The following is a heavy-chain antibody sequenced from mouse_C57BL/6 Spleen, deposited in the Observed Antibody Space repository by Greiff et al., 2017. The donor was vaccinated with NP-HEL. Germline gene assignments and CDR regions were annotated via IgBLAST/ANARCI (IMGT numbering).Heavy chain of an antibody. V-gene: IGHV5-17*01. CDR3: ARADYDGYYGWYFDV. Sequence: EVKLVESGGGLVKPGGSLKLSCAASGFTFSDYGMHWVRQAPEKGLEWVAYISSCSSTIYYADTVKGRSTISRDNAKNTPFLQITSLRSEDTAMYYCARADYDGYYGWYFDVWGTGTTVTVSS. D-gene: IGHD2-3*01. CDR2: ISSCSSTI. CDR1: GFTFSDYG. J-gene: IGHJ1*03.